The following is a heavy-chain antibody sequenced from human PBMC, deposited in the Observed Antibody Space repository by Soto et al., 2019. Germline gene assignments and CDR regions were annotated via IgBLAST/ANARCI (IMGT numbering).Heavy chain of an antibody. CDR1: GGTFSSYA. CDR2: IIPIFGTA. Sequence: SVKVSCKASGGTFSSYAISWVRQAPGQGLEWMGGIIPIFGTANYAQTFQGRVTITADESTSTAYMELSSLRSEDTAVYYCARVYYCSGGSCYKSYFDYWGQGTLVTVSS. CDR3: ARVYYCSGGSCYKSYFDY. J-gene: IGHJ4*02. D-gene: IGHD2-15*01. V-gene: IGHV1-69*13.